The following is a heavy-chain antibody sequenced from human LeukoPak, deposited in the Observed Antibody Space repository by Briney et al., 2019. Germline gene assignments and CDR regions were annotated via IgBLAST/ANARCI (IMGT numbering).Heavy chain of an antibody. J-gene: IGHJ4*02. Sequence: GASVKVSCKASGYTFTGYYMHWVRQAPGQGLEWMGWINPNSGGTNYAQKFQGRVTMTRDTSISTAYMELSRLRSDDTAVYYCARSFRLNYYDSSGYYLGDYWGQGTLVTVSS. CDR3: ARSFRLNYYDSSGYYLGDY. CDR1: GYTFTGYY. D-gene: IGHD3-22*01. V-gene: IGHV1-2*02. CDR2: INPNSGGT.